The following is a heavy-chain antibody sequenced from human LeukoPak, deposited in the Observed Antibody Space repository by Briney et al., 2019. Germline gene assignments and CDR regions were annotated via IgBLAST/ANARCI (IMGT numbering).Heavy chain of an antibody. CDR3: ARGRHFDSDGYYSAFYFDS. V-gene: IGHV1-2*02. CDR2: IKPDSGGT. D-gene: IGHD3-22*01. Sequence: GASVKVSCKASGYIFIDYYVHWVRQAPGQGLEWMGWIKPDSGGTKYAQNFQGRVTMTRDTSTNTAYMDLSRLTSDDTAVYFCARGRHFDSDGYYSAFYFDSWGQGNLPIVSS. J-gene: IGHJ4*02. CDR1: GYIFIDYY.